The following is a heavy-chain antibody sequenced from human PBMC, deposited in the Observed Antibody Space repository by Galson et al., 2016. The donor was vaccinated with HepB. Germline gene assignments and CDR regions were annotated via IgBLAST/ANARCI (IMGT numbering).Heavy chain of an antibody. Sequence: QSGAAVKKPGESLKISCEASGYTFASHYTHWVRQAPGQGLEWMGIINTSGGSTRYAQNVQGTITITRDTSTTKVYMELSSLRSEDTAVYYCARERQLGLQPYYCGMDVWGQGTTVTVSS. CDR2: INTSGGST. D-gene: IGHD2-21*02. V-gene: IGHV1-46*01. CDR1: GYTFASHY. CDR3: ARERQLGLQPYYCGMDV. J-gene: IGHJ6*02.